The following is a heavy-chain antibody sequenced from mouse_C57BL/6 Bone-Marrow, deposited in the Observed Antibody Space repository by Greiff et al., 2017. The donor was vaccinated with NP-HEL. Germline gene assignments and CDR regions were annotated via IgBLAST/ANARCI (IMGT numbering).Heavy chain of an antibody. CDR3: ARHASTMVTTGAIDFDY. D-gene: IGHD2-2*01. J-gene: IGHJ2*01. CDR1: GFTFSSYG. V-gene: IGHV5-6*01. Sequence: EVMLVESGGDLVKPGGSLTLSCAASGFTFSSYGMSWVRQTPDKRLEWVATISSGGSYTYYPDSVKGRFTISRDNAKNTLYLQMSSLKSEDTAMYYCARHASTMVTTGAIDFDYWGQGTTLTVSS. CDR2: ISSGGSYT.